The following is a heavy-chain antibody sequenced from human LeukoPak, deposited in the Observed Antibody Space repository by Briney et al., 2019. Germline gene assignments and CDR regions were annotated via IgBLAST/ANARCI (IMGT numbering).Heavy chain of an antibody. J-gene: IGHJ6*03. D-gene: IGHD2-8*01. CDR2: ISSSSSYI. Sequence: PGGSLRLSCAASGFTFSSYSMNWVRQAPGKGLEWVSSISSSSSYIYYADSVKGRFTISRDNAKNSLYLQMNSLGAEDTAVYYCARDLSYAYYYMDVWGKGTTVTVSS. V-gene: IGHV3-21*01. CDR3: ARDLSYAYYYMDV. CDR1: GFTFSSYS.